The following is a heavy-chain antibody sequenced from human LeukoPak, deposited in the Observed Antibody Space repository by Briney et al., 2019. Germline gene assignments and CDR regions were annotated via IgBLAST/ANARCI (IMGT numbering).Heavy chain of an antibody. CDR3: AKDPYMIVVVITTVAFDI. CDR2: ISASGGST. D-gene: IGHD3-22*01. CDR1: GFTFSSYA. Sequence: GGSLRLSCAASGFTFSSYAMSWVRQAPGKGLEWVSGISASGGSTYYADSVKGRFTISRDNSKNTLYLQMNSLRAEDTAVYYCAKDPYMIVVVITTVAFDIWGQGTMVTVSS. V-gene: IGHV3-23*01. J-gene: IGHJ3*02.